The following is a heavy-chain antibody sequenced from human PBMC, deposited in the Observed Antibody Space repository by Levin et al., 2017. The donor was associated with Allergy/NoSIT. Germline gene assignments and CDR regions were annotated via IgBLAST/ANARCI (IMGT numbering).Heavy chain of an antibody. V-gene: IGHV3-30-3*01. Sequence: GGSLRLSCAASGFTFSSYAMHWVRQAPGKGLEWVAVISYDGSNKYYADSVKGRFTISRDNSKNTLYLQMNSLRAEDTAVYYCARDGDYVWGSYRYFDYWGQGTLVTVSS. J-gene: IGHJ4*02. D-gene: IGHD3-16*02. CDR3: ARDGDYVWGSYRYFDY. CDR2: ISYDGSNK. CDR1: GFTFSSYA.